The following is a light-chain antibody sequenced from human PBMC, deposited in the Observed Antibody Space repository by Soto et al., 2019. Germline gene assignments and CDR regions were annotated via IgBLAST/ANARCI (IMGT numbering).Light chain of an antibody. V-gene: IGKV1-33*01. CDR1: EDISNN. CDR3: QHYDTLPLPVYT. Sequence: DIPMTQSPSSLSASVGDRVTITCQASEDISNNLNWYQQKPGKAPKVLIYDASTSAAGVPSRFSGSGSGTSFTLTISGLQPEDFATYYCQHYDTLPLPVYTFGQGTKLEI. CDR2: DAS. J-gene: IGKJ2*01.